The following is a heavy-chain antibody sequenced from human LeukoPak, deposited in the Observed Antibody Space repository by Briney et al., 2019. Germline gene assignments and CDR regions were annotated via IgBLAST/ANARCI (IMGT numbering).Heavy chain of an antibody. CDR1: GFTFSSYS. J-gene: IGHJ6*02. D-gene: IGHD4-17*01. CDR2: IYSGGST. Sequence: GGSLRLSCAASGFTFSSYSMNWVRQAPGKGLEWVSVIYSGGSTYYADSVKGRFTISRDNSKNTLYLQMNSLRAEDTAVYYCAKDLTTVTTLEGTEDYGMDVWGQGTTVTVSS. V-gene: IGHV3-66*01. CDR3: AKDLTTVTTLEGTEDYGMDV.